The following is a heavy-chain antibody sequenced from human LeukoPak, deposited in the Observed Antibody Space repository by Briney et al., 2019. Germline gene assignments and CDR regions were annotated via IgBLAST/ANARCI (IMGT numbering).Heavy chain of an antibody. J-gene: IGHJ4*02. CDR1: RISDY. D-gene: IGHD2-2*01. V-gene: IGHV3-66*01. Sequence: GGSLRPSCAASRISDYMIWVRQAPGTGLEWVSVIYTGDNTYYANSVKGRFTISRDNSQRMLYLQMNGLRAEDTSVYYCASSTSTPGGFDFWGQGTLVTVSS. CDR2: IYTGDNT. CDR3: ASSTSTPGGFDF.